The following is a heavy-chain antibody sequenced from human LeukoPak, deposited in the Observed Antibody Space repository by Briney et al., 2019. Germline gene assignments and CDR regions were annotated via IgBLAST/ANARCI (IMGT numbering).Heavy chain of an antibody. CDR3: ARGYDFGDYVGDFDY. J-gene: IGHJ4*02. D-gene: IGHD4-17*01. Sequence: ASVKVSCKASGHTFTSYPISWVRQAPGQGLEWMGWITVYNGNTNYAQKLQGRVTMTTDTSTSTSYMELRSLRSDDTAVYYCARGYDFGDYVGDFDYWGQGTLVTVSS. CDR1: GHTFTSYP. CDR2: ITVYNGNT. V-gene: IGHV1-18*01.